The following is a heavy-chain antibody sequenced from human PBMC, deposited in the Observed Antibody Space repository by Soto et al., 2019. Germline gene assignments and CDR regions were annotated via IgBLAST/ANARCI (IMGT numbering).Heavy chain of an antibody. CDR3: AKDKDLLIAAAGTGYFQH. CDR2: ISWNSGSI. J-gene: IGHJ1*01. Sequence: PGGSLRLSCAASGFTFDDYAMHWVRQAPGKGLEWVSGISWNSGSIGYADSVKGRFTISRDNAKNSLYLQMNSLRAEDTALYYCAKDKDLLIAAAGTGYFQHWGQGTLVTVSS. CDR1: GFTFDDYA. D-gene: IGHD6-13*01. V-gene: IGHV3-9*01.